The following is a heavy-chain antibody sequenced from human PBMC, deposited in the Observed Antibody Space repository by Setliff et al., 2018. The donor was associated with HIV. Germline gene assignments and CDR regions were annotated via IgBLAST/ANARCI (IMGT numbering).Heavy chain of an antibody. CDR3: ARGYGSGSYYRPMGFDP. J-gene: IGHJ5*02. CDR2: IIPIFGTA. V-gene: IGHV1-69*05. Sequence: SVKVSCKASGDTFSNYAISWVRQAPGQGLEWMGGIIPIFGTANYAQKFQGRVTITTDESTSTAYMELSSLRSEDTAVYYCARGYGSGSYYRPMGFDPWGQGTLVTVSS. CDR1: GDTFSNYA. D-gene: IGHD3-10*01.